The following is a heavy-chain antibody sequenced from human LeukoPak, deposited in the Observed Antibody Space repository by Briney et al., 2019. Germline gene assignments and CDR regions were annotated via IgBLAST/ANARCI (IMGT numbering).Heavy chain of an antibody. CDR1: GGSISSSSYY. CDR3: AGQRGYSFGWVDY. D-gene: IGHD5-18*01. V-gene: IGHV4-39*01. J-gene: IGHJ4*02. Sequence: PSETLSLTCTVSGGSISSSSYYWGWIRQPPGKGLEWIGSIYYSGSTYYNPSLKSRVTISVDTSKNQFSLKLSSVTAADTAVYYCAGQRGYSFGWVDYWGQGTLVTVSS. CDR2: IYYSGST.